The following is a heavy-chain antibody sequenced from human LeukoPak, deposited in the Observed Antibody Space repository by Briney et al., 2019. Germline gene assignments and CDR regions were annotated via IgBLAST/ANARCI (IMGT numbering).Heavy chain of an antibody. V-gene: IGHV1-2*02. D-gene: IGHD3-3*01. CDR1: GYTFTGYY. CDR2: INPNSGGT. J-gene: IGHJ4*02. Sequence: ASVKVSCKASGYTFTGYYMHWVRQAPGQGLEWMGWINPNSGGTNYAQKFQGRVTMTRDTSISTAYMELSRLRSDDTAVYYCARAPILSRYVKIFGEFDYWGQGTLVTVSS. CDR3: ARAPILSRYVKIFGEFDY.